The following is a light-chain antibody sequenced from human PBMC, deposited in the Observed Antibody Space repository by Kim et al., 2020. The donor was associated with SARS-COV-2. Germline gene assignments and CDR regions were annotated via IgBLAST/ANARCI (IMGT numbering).Light chain of an antibody. V-gene: IGKV1-5*01. CDR3: QQYTKSPWT. CDR2: WAS. CDR1: QSISAW. J-gene: IGKJ1*01. Sequence: ASVGDRVPIPCRASQSISAWLVWYQQTPGKDPNPLIYWASRLETGVPSRFSGSGFGTEFTLTISSLQPDDFATYFCQQYTKSPWTFGQGTKVEIK.